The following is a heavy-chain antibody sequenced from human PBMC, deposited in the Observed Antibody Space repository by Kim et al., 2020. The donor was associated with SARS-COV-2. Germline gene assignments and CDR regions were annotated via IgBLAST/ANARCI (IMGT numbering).Heavy chain of an antibody. J-gene: IGHJ4*02. Sequence: ASVKVSCKASGYTFTSYYMHWVRQAPGQGLEWMGIINPSGGSTSYAQKFQGRVTMTRDTSTSTVYMELSSLRSEDTAVYYCARGGGVVVVPAARQDFDYWGQGTLVTVSS. D-gene: IGHD2-2*01. V-gene: IGHV1-46*01. CDR3: ARGGGVVVVPAARQDFDY. CDR1: GYTFTSYY. CDR2: INPSGGST.